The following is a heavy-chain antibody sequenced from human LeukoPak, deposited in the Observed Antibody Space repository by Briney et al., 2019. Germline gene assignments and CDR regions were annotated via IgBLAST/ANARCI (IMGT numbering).Heavy chain of an antibody. CDR2: ISNDGSDK. Sequence: GGSLRLSCAASGLAFSNYAMHWVRQAPGKGLECVAVISNDGSDKYYADSVKGRFTISRDNSEKTLDLQMNGLKAEDTAVYYCARGTHYYDSSGYYSGGLGYWDRGTLVTVSS. J-gene: IGHJ4*02. CDR3: ARGTHYYDSSGYYSGGLGY. D-gene: IGHD3-22*01. CDR1: GLAFSNYA. V-gene: IGHV3-30*04.